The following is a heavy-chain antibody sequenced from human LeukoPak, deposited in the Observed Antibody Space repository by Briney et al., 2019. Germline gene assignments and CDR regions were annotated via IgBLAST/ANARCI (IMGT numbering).Heavy chain of an antibody. Sequence: SETLSLTCTVSGVSIGSYYWSWIRQFAGNGLEWIGLIYNSGTTHYNPSLKRRVTISVDTYKNQISLKLTSVTAADTAVYYCASDGGRSNLAVLWGQGTLVTVSS. CDR1: GVSIGSYY. D-gene: IGHD6-19*01. V-gene: IGHV4-4*07. CDR2: IYNSGTT. CDR3: ASDGGRSNLAVL. J-gene: IGHJ4*02.